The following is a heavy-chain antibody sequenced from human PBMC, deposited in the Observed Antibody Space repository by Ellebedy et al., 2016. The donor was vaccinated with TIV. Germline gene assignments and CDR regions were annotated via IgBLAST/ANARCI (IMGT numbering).Heavy chain of an antibody. CDR2: IKQDGSEK. V-gene: IGHV3-7*01. Sequence: GESLKISCATSGFTFSNYDMHWVRQAPGKGLEWVANIKQDGSEKYYVDSVKGRFTISRDNAKNSLYLQMNSLRAEDTAVYYCTRDIIGGYGVRGVITHYSDYWGQGTLVTVSS. D-gene: IGHD3-10*01. CDR1: GFTFSNYD. J-gene: IGHJ4*02. CDR3: TRDIIGGYGVRGVITHYSDY.